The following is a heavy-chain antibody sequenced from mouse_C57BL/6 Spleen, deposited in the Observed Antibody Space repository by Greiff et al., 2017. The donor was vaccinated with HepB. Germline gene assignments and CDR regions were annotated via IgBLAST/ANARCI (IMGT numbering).Heavy chain of an antibody. CDR1: GYTFTSYW. Sequence: QVQLKQPGAELVKPGASVKMSCKASGYTFTSYWITWVKQRPGQGLEWIGDIYPGSGSTNYNEKFKSKATLTVDTSSSTAYMQLSSLTSEDSAVYYCAVGYYGSSPWFAYWGQGTLVTVSA. D-gene: IGHD1-1*01. J-gene: IGHJ3*01. CDR2: IYPGSGST. V-gene: IGHV1-55*01. CDR3: AVGYYGSSPWFAY.